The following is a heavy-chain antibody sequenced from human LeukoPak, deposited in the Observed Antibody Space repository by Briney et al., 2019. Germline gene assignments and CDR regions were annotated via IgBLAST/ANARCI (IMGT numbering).Heavy chain of an antibody. CDR2: INSDGGST. V-gene: IGHV3-74*01. D-gene: IGHD1-1*01. J-gene: IGHJ3*02. CDR1: GFTLSSYS. CDR3: ASMNGHAFDI. Sequence: GGSLRLSCAASGFTLSSYSMHWVRQAPGKGLVWVSGINSDGGSTRYADSVKGRFIITRDNAKNMLYLQMNSLRAEDTAVYYCASMNGHAFDIWGQGTRVTVSS.